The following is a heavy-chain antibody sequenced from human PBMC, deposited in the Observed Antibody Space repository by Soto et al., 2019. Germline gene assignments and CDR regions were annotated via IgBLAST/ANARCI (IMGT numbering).Heavy chain of an antibody. V-gene: IGHV3-15*01. J-gene: IGHJ4*02. CDR3: TSELLWFGEFSAGLDY. Sequence: GGSLRLSCAASGFTFSNAWMSWVRQAPGKGLEWVGRIKSKTDGGTTDYAAPVKGRFTISRDDSKNTLYLQMNSLKTEDTAVYYCTSELLWFGEFSAGLDYWGQGTLVTVSS. CDR1: GFTFSNAW. CDR2: IKSKTDGGTT. D-gene: IGHD3-10*01.